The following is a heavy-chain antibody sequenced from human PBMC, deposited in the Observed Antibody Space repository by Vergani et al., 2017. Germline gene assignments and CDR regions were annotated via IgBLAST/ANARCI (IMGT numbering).Heavy chain of an antibody. CDR2: IYYSAST. CDR1: GGSISSGDYY. CDR3: ARYAPFVPAASFDY. J-gene: IGHJ4*02. Sequence: QVQLQEPGPGLVKPSQTLSLTCTVSGGSISSGDYYWSWIRQPPGKGLEWIGYIYYSASTYYNPSLKSRVTISVDTSKNQFSLKLSSVTAADTAVYYCARYAPFVPAASFDYWGQGTLVTVSS. D-gene: IGHD2-2*01. V-gene: IGHV4-30-4*01.